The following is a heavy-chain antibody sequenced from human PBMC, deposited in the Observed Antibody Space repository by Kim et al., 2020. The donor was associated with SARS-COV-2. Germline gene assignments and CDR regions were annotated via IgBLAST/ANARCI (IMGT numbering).Heavy chain of an antibody. Sequence: GGSLRLSCAASGFTVSSNYMSWVRQAPGKGLEWVSVIYSGGSTYYADSVKGRFTISRDNSKNTLYLQMNSLRAEDTAVYYCARGVGSTAKSVYYYGMDVWGQGTTVTVSS. CDR1: GFTVSSNY. CDR2: IYSGGST. D-gene: IGHD1-26*01. J-gene: IGHJ6*02. V-gene: IGHV3-53*01. CDR3: ARGVGSTAKSVYYYGMDV.